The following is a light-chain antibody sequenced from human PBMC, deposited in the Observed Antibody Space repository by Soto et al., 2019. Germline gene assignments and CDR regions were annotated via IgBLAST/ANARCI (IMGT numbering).Light chain of an antibody. CDR1: ETVTSTH. CDR3: QQYGDSLSVT. J-gene: IGKJ5*01. CDR2: GAP. V-gene: IGKV3-20*01. Sequence: ESLFTQSPGTLSFSPGEKATLSFRAIETVTSTHLAWYQQKPGQPPRLLIYGAPSRATGIPDRFTGSGSGTDFTLTITRVEPEDFAVYYCQQYGDSLSVTFGQGTRLEIK.